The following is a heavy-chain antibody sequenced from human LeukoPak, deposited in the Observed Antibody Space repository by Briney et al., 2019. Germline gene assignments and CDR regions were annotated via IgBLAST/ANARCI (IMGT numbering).Heavy chain of an antibody. CDR1: GFTFSSYG. V-gene: IGHV3-30*18. CDR3: AKDVGIAAAGPTKYYYYYYGMDV. CDR2: ISYDGSNK. D-gene: IGHD6-13*01. J-gene: IGHJ6*02. Sequence: GGSLRLSCAASGFTFSSYGMHWVRQAPGKGLEWVAVISYDGSNKYYADSVKGRFTISRDNSKNTLYLQMNSLRAEDTAVYYCAKDVGIAAAGPTKYYYYYYGMDVWGQGTTVTVSS.